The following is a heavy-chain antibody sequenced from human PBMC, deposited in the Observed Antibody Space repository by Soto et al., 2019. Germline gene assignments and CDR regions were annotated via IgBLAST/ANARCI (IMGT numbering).Heavy chain of an antibody. J-gene: IGHJ6*03. D-gene: IGHD2-2*01. CDR1: GGSISSYY. V-gene: IGHV4-59*12. CDR2: MYHSGST. Sequence: SETLSLTCTVSGGSISSYYWSWIRQPPGKGLEWIGYMYHSGSTNYNPSLKSRVTISIDTSKNQFSLKLSSVTAADTAVYYCASSTSCTVSCYYYMDVWGKGTTVTVSS. CDR3: ASSTSCTVSCYYYMDV.